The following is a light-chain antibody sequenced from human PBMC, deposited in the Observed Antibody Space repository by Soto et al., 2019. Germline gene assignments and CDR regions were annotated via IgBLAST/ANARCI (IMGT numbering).Light chain of an antibody. CDR3: QQYDGSPIN. V-gene: IGKV3D-15*02. CDR1: QSVSSD. CDR2: EAS. J-gene: IGKJ5*01. Sequence: ETVMTHSPATLSVSPGGIATLSCRAIQSVSSDLAWYQQKPGQAPRLLIYEASNRATGIPPRFSGSGSGTDFTLTISSLEPEDFAVYYCQQYDGSPINFGQGTRLEIK.